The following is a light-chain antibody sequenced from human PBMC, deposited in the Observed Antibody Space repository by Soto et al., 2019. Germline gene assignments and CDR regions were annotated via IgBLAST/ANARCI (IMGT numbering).Light chain of an antibody. CDR1: SGSVSTSYY. Sequence: QTVVTQEPSFSVSPGRTVTLTCGLSSGSVSTSYYPSWYQPTPGQAPRTLIYSTNTRSSGVPDRFSDSILGNKAALTITGAQADVESDYYCVLYMGSGIWVFGGGTKLTVL. CDR3: VLYMGSGIWV. CDR2: STN. V-gene: IGLV8-61*01. J-gene: IGLJ3*02.